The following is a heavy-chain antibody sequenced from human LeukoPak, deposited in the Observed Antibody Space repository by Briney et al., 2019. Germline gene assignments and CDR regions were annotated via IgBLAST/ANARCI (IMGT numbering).Heavy chain of an antibody. CDR2: IYYSGST. CDR3: AISAVAGTGFDY. V-gene: IGHV4-39*01. Sequence: SETLSLTCAVSGGSISSSSYYWGWIRQPPGKGLEWIGSIYYSGSTYYNPSLKSRVTISVDTSKNQFSLKLSSVTAADTAVYYCAISAVAGTGFDYWGQGTLVTVSS. CDR1: GGSISSSSYY. J-gene: IGHJ4*02. D-gene: IGHD6-19*01.